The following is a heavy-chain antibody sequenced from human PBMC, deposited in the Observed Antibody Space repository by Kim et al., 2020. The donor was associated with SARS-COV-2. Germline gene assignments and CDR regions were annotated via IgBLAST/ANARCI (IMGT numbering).Heavy chain of an antibody. J-gene: IGHJ4*02. D-gene: IGHD5-12*01. CDR2: IIPIFGTA. Sequence: SVKVSCKASGGTFSSYAISWVRQAPGQGLEWMGGIIPIFGTANYAQKFQGRVTITADESTSTAYMELSSLRSEDTAVYYCARDSGSSDRDGYNYHFDYWGQGTLVTVSS. V-gene: IGHV1-69*13. CDR1: GGTFSSYA. CDR3: ARDSGSSDRDGYNYHFDY.